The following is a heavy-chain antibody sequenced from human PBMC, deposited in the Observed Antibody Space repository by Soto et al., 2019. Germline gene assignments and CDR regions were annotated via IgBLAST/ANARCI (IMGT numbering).Heavy chain of an antibody. CDR3: ARDPRSTLYSSRQINYYYYGMDV. D-gene: IGHD6-13*01. CDR1: GFTFSDYY. J-gene: IGHJ6*02. CDR2: ISSSGITI. V-gene: IGHV3-11*01. Sequence: PGGSLRLSCAASGFTFSDYYMSWIRQAPGKGLEWVSYISSSGITIYYADSVKGRFTISRDNAKNSLYLQMNSLRAEDTAVYYCARDPRSTLYSSRQINYYYYGMDVWGQGTTVTVSS.